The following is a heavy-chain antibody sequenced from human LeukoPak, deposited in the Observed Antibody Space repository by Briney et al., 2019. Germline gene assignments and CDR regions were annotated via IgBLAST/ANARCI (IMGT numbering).Heavy chain of an antibody. CDR2: ISYDGSNK. D-gene: IGHD3-10*01. Sequence: PGRSLRLSCAASGFTFSSYAMHWVRQAPGKGLEWVAVISYDGSNKYYADSVKGRFTISRDNSKNTLYLQMSSLRAEDTALYYCARAMVRGVIPYWGQGTLVTVSS. CDR3: ARAMVRGVIPY. V-gene: IGHV3-30*04. CDR1: GFTFSSYA. J-gene: IGHJ4*02.